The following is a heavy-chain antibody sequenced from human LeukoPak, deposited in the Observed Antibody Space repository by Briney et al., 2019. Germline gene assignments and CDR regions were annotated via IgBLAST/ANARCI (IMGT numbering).Heavy chain of an antibody. CDR2: INPNSGGT. Sequence: ASVKVSCKASGYTFTGYYMHWVRQAPGQGLEWMGWINPNSGGTNYAQKFQGRVTMTRDTSISTAYMELSRLRSDDTAVYYCARDLSVAWFGELLSWFDPWGQGTLVTVSS. J-gene: IGHJ5*02. CDR1: GYTFTGYY. V-gene: IGHV1-2*02. CDR3: ARDLSVAWFGELLSWFDP. D-gene: IGHD3-10*01.